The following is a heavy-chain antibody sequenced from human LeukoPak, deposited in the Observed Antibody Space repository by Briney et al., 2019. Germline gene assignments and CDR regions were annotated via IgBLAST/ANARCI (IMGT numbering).Heavy chain of an antibody. Sequence: PSETLSLTCTVSGGSISSYYWSWIRQPPGKGLEWIGYIYYSGSTNYNPSLKSRVTISVDTSKNQFSLKLSSVTAADTAVYYCACFPNSYDSSGYYRNYWGQGTLVTVSS. CDR2: IYYSGST. J-gene: IGHJ4*02. D-gene: IGHD3-22*01. CDR3: ACFPNSYDSSGYYRNY. CDR1: GGSISSYY. V-gene: IGHV4-59*08.